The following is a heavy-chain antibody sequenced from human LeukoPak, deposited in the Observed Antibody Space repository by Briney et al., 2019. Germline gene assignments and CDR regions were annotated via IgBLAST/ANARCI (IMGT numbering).Heavy chain of an antibody. D-gene: IGHD2-21*01. CDR2: ISGSGGST. CDR3: ANGTPCGGDCYFGTGAFDI. J-gene: IGHJ3*02. V-gene: IGHV3-23*01. Sequence: GGSLRLACAASGFTLSSYAMSWVRQAPGKGLEWVSAISGSGGSTYYADSVKGRFTISRDNSKNTLYLQMNSLRAEDTAIYNCANGTPCGGDCYFGTGAFDIWGQGTMVTVSS. CDR1: GFTLSSYA.